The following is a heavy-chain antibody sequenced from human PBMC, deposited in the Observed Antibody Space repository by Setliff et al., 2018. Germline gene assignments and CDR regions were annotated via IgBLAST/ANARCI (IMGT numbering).Heavy chain of an antibody. CDR1: GGSMIGGHYY. CDR3: ARVTHPRGSPDF. CDR2: IDWDGAK. D-gene: IGHD6-25*01. Sequence: TLSLTCTVSGGSMIGGHYYWSWIRQLPGKGLEWLARIDWDGAKYYNSSLRTRLTISRDTSKNQVLLTMTDMDPVDTATYYCARVTHPRGSPDFWGQGTLVTVSS. V-gene: IGHV2-70*11. J-gene: IGHJ4*02.